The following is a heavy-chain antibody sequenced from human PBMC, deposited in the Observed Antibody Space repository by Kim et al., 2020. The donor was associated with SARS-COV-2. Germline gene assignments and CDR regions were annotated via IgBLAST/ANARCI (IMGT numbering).Heavy chain of an antibody. Sequence: LKSRVTISVDTSKNQFSLKLSSVTAADTAVYYCARGYPSIAARELGGMDVWGQGTTVTVYS. CDR3: ARGYPSIAARELGGMDV. J-gene: IGHJ6*02. V-gene: IGHV4-34*01. D-gene: IGHD6-6*01.